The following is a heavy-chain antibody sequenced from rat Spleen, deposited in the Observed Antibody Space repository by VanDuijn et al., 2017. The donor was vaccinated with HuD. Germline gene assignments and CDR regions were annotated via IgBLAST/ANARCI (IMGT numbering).Heavy chain of an antibody. V-gene: IGHV5-29*01. CDR1: GFTFSDYY. D-gene: IGHD1-11*01. Sequence: EVQLVESDGGLVQPGRSLKLSCAASGFTFSDYYMAWVRQAPTKGLEWVATISYGDSSGHSSTSYRDPVKGRFTISRDNTKSTLSMQMDSQRTEXXXTYXXXRRXXXYTXXFDXXXQGXXXTVSP. J-gene: IGHJ2*01. CDR2: ISYGDSSGHSST. CDR3: XRRXXXYTXXFDX.